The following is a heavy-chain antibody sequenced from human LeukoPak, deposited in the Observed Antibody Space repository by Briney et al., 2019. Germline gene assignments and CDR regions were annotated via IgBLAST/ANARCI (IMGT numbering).Heavy chain of an antibody. Sequence: GGSLRLSCVVSGFPFSSYWMSWVRQAPGKGLECVANIKQDGSEKYYVDSVKGRFTMSRDNAKNSLYLQMNSLRAEDTAVYYCARVQWELRGVGSYFEYWGQGALVTVSS. V-gene: IGHV3-7*01. CDR1: GFPFSSYW. CDR3: ARVQWELRGVGSYFEY. D-gene: IGHD1-26*01. CDR2: IKQDGSEK. J-gene: IGHJ4*02.